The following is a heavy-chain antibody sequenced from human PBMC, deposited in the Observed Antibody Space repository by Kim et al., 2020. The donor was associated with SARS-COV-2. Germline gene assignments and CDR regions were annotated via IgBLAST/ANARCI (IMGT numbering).Heavy chain of an antibody. CDR2: IYYSGST. V-gene: IGHV4-39*01. CDR1: GGSISSSSYY. CDR3: ARSQGGWLQYLLYFDY. D-gene: IGHD5-12*01. J-gene: IGHJ4*02. Sequence: SETLSLTCTVSGGSISSSSYYWGWIRQPPGKGLEWIGSIYYSGSTYYNPSLKSRVTISVDTSKNQFSLKLSSVTAADTAVYYCARSQGGWLQYLLYFDYWGQGTLVTVSS.